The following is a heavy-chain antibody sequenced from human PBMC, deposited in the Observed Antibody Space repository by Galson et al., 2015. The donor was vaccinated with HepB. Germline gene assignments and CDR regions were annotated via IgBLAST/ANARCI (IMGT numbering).Heavy chain of an antibody. CDR3: ARDLSPYSYGSEFYYYYGMDV. J-gene: IGHJ6*02. CDR1: GFTFSSYA. D-gene: IGHD5-18*01. CDR2: ISYDGSNK. V-gene: IGHV3-30*04. Sequence: SLRLSCAASGFTFSSYAMHWVRQAPGKGLEWVAVISYDGSNKYYADSVKGRFTISRDNSKNTLYLQMNSLRAEDTAVYYCARDLSPYSYGSEFYYYYGMDVWGQGTTVTVSS.